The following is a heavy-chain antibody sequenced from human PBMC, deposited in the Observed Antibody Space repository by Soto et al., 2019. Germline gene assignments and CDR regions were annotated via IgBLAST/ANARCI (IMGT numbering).Heavy chain of an antibody. D-gene: IGHD5-12*01. J-gene: IGHJ4*02. Sequence: PGGSLRLSCAASGFTFSSYSMNWVRQAPGKGLEWISYISTTSSSIYYADSVKGRFTISRDNAKNSLFLQMNSLRDEDTAVYYCARKEVAFDYWGQGALVTVSS. V-gene: IGHV3-48*02. CDR3: ARKEVAFDY. CDR2: ISTTSSSI. CDR1: GFTFSSYS.